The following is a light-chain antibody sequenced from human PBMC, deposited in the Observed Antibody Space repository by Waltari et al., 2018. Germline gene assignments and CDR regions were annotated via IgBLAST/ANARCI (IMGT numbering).Light chain of an antibody. CDR2: GKN. CDR3: HSRDSSGDVV. V-gene: IGLV3-19*01. CDR1: RLRTYY. J-gene: IGLJ2*01. Sequence: SSELTQDPAVSVALGQTVRLPCQGDRLRTYYVSWFQQKPGQAPALVIYGKNNRPSGIPDRFSASTSGSTSSLTIIGAQAEDEADYYCHSRDSSGDVVIGGGTKLTVV.